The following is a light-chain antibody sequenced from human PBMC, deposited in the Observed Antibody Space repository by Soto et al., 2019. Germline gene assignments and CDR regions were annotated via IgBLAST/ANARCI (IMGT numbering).Light chain of an antibody. CDR3: GSYRGSNTLVV. Sequence: QSALTQPASVSGSPGQSITISCTGTSRDIGNYNYVSWYQQLPGKAPKLVIYEVSNRPSRISDRFSGSKSGQTASLTISGLQTEDEADYFCGSYRGSNTLVVFGGGTKLTVL. CDR2: EVS. CDR1: SRDIGNYNY. J-gene: IGLJ3*02. V-gene: IGLV2-14*01.